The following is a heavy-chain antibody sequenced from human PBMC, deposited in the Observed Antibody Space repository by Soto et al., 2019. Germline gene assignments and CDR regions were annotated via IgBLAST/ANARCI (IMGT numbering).Heavy chain of an antibody. D-gene: IGHD3-9*01. V-gene: IGHV3-23*01. CDR2: ISGSGGST. CDR1: GFTFSSYA. J-gene: IGHJ6*02. Sequence: PGGSLRLSCAASGFTFSSYAMSWARQAPGKGLEWVSAISGSGGSTYYADSVKGRFTISRDNSKNTLYLQMNSLRAEDTAVYYCAKDGSDYDILTSPGMDVWGQGTTVTVSS. CDR3: AKDGSDYDILTSPGMDV.